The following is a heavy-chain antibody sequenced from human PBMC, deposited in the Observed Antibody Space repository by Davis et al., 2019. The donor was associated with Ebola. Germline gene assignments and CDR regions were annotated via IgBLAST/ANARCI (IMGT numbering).Heavy chain of an antibody. Sequence: GGSLRLSCAASGFTFSSYAMQWVSQAPGKGLEWVAVISYDGSNKYYADSVKGRFTISRDNSKNTPYLQMNSLRAEDTAVYYCARSWWIAVAGYDMDVWGQGTTVTVSS. J-gene: IGHJ6*02. D-gene: IGHD6-19*01. V-gene: IGHV3-30-3*01. CDR2: ISYDGSNK. CDR3: ARSWWIAVAGYDMDV. CDR1: GFTFSSYA.